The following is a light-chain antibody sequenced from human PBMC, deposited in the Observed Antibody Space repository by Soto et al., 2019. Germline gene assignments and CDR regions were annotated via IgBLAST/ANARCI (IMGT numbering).Light chain of an antibody. CDR3: CSYVGSYTSYV. J-gene: IGLJ1*01. Sequence: QSALTQPRSVSGSPGQSVTISCTGISSDVGGYNFVSWYQQHPGKAPKFMIYDVTKRPSGVPDRFSGSKSGNTASLTISGLLAEDEADYYCCSYVGSYTSYVFGTGTKVTVL. CDR1: SSDVGGYNF. V-gene: IGLV2-11*01. CDR2: DVT.